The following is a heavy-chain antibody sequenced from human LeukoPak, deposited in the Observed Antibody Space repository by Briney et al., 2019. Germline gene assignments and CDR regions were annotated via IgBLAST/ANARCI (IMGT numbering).Heavy chain of an antibody. D-gene: IGHD2-21*01. CDR1: GGSISSSSYY. CDR3: ARHIVVVSTPADWFDP. Sequence: PSETLSLTCTVSGGSISSSSYYWGWIRQPPGKGLEWIGSIYYSGSTYYNPSLKSRVTISVDTSKNQFSLKLSSVTAADTAVYHCARHIVVVSTPADWFDPWGQGTLVTVSS. V-gene: IGHV4-39*01. CDR2: IYYSGST. J-gene: IGHJ5*02.